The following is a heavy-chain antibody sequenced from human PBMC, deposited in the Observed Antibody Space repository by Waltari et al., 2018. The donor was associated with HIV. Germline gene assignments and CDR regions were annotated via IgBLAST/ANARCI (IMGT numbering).Heavy chain of an antibody. Sequence: QVQLQESGPGLVKPSETLSLTCTVTGSSINSGYYWGWIRQPPGQGLEWIGHSYPSGNTFYNDSLQSRVSISVDTSNSQFSRTLHSLSAADTAVYYCARAYCSTPSCNSDDAFDLWGQGTVVIVSS. J-gene: IGHJ3*01. V-gene: IGHV4-38-2*02. CDR3: ARAYCSTPSCNSDDAFDL. D-gene: IGHD2-15*01. CDR1: GSSINSGYY. CDR2: SYPSGNT.